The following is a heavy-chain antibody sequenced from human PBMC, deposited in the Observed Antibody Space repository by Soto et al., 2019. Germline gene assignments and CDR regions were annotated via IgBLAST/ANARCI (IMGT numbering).Heavy chain of an antibody. D-gene: IGHD2-15*01. CDR1: GFTFSSYG. Sequence: SLRLSCAASGFTFSSYGMHWVRQAPGKGLEWVAVIWYDGSNKYYADSVKGRFTISRDNSKNTLYLQMNSLRAEDTAVYYCARVSRYCSGGSCYSNWFAPWAEGTLVTVSS. CDR3: ARVSRYCSGGSCYSNWFAP. V-gene: IGHV3-33*01. CDR2: IWYDGSNK. J-gene: IGHJ5*02.